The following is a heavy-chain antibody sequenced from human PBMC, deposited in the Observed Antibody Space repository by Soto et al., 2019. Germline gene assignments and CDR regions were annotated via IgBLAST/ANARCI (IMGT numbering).Heavy chain of an antibody. D-gene: IGHD2-15*01. CDR3: ARNSGPVYCSGGSCYRTMVNWFDP. CDR1: GYTFTSYG. J-gene: IGHJ5*02. Sequence: ASVKVSCKASGYTFTSYGISWVRQAPGQGLEWMGWISAYNGNTNYAQKLQGRVTMTTDTSTSTAYMELRSLRSDDTAVYYCARNSGPVYCSGGSCYRTMVNWFDPWGQGTLVTVSS. CDR2: ISAYNGNT. V-gene: IGHV1-18*01.